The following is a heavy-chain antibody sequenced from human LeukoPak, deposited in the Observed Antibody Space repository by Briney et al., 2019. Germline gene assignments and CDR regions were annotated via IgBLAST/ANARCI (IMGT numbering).Heavy chain of an antibody. CDR3: AREAKSSYYYGSGSYYNPCYFDY. Sequence: SETLSLTCTVSGGSISSGGYYWSWISQHPGKGLEWIGYIYYSGRTYYNPSLKSRVTISVDTSKNQFSLKLSSVTAADTAVYYCAREAKSSYYYGSGSYYNPCYFDYWGQGTLVTVSS. D-gene: IGHD3-10*01. CDR1: GGSISSGGYY. CDR2: IYYSGRT. J-gene: IGHJ4*02. V-gene: IGHV4-31*03.